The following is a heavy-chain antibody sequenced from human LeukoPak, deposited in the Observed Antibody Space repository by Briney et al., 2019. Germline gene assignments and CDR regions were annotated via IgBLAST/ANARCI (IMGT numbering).Heavy chain of an antibody. CDR2: IYYSGST. CDR1: GGSISSGDYY. CDR3: ARGAAAVPPYYFDY. Sequence: SETLSLTCTVSGGSISSGDYYWSWIRQPPGKGLEWIGYIYYSGSTYYNPSLKSRVTISVDTSKNQFSLKLSSVTAADTAVYYCARGAAAVPPYYFDYWGQGTLVTVSS. J-gene: IGHJ4*02. V-gene: IGHV4-30-4*01. D-gene: IGHD6-13*01.